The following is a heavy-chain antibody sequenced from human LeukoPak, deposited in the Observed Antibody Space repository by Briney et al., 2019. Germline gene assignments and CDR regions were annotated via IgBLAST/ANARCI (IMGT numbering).Heavy chain of an antibody. Sequence: GGSLRLSCGASGFXFSSYSMSWVRQAPGKGQEWVSAISNSGGTTYYANSVKGRFTISREYSKNTLYLQRNRLRAEDPAVYYCVKGEWFTYYDYWGQGALVTVSS. CDR1: GFXFSSYS. V-gene: IGHV3-23*01. CDR3: VKGEWFTYYDY. CDR2: ISNSGGTT. J-gene: IGHJ4*02. D-gene: IGHD3-3*01.